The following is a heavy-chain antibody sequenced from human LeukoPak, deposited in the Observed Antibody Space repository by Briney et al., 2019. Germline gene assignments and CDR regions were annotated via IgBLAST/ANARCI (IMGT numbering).Heavy chain of an antibody. D-gene: IGHD3-22*01. Sequence: ASVKVSCKASGYIFTNYYMHWVRQAPGQGLEWMGIINPSGGSTGYAQKFQGRVTMTRDTSTSTVYMELSSLRSEDTAVYFCARDLASSGYYWDWGQGTLVTVSS. V-gene: IGHV1-46*01. CDR2: INPSGGST. CDR1: GYIFTNYY. J-gene: IGHJ4*02. CDR3: ARDLASSGYYWD.